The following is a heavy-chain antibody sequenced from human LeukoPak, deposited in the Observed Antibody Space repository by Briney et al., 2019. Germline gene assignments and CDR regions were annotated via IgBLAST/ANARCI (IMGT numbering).Heavy chain of an antibody. J-gene: IGHJ4*02. CDR3: AKVRFGELFPNY. Sequence: GRTLRLSCAASGFTFDDYAMHWVRQAPGKGLEWVSGISWNSGSIGYAGSVRGRFTISRDNAKNSLYLQMHSLRDEDMGLYYCAKVRFGELFPNYWAQGTLVTVSS. CDR2: ISWNSGSI. D-gene: IGHD3-10*01. V-gene: IGHV3-9*03. CDR1: GFTFDDYA.